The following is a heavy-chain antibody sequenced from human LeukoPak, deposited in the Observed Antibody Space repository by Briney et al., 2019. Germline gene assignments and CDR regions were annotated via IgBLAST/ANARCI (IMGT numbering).Heavy chain of an antibody. CDR2: IYTTGST. CDR1: GGSISSNYYY. D-gene: IGHD5/OR15-5a*01. CDR3: ARGSLGREVSAFFKN. Sequence: SETLSLTCNVSGGSISSNYYYWSWIRQPAGKGLEWIGRIYTTGSTNYNPSLKSRVTISVDTSENQFSLRLSSVTAADTAVYYCARGSLGREVSAFFKNWGQGILVTVSS. V-gene: IGHV4-61*02. J-gene: IGHJ4*02.